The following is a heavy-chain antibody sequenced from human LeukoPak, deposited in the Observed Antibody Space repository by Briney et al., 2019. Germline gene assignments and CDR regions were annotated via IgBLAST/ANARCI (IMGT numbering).Heavy chain of an antibody. D-gene: IGHD2-15*01. CDR1: GGTFSSYA. CDR2: IIPILGIA. J-gene: IGHJ4*02. CDR3: ARESEGGFYFDY. Sequence: GASVKVSCKASGGTFSSYAISWVRQAPGQGLEWMGRIIPILGIANYAQKFQGRVTMTTDTSTSTAYMELRSLRSDDTAVYYCARESEGGFYFDYWGQGTLVTVSS. V-gene: IGHV1-69*04.